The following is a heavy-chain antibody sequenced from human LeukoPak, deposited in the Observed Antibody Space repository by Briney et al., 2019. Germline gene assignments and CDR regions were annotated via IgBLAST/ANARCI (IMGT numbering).Heavy chain of an antibody. CDR3: ARDAESDTGDFLYFDY. V-gene: IGHV4-59*12. CDR2: IYYSGST. J-gene: IGHJ4*02. CDR1: GGSIRNYY. D-gene: IGHD4-17*01. Sequence: SETLSLTCTVSGGSIRNYYWSWLRQPPGERLEWIGYIYYSGSTKYNPSLKSRVTITVDTPKNQFSLKVTSVTAADTAVYYCARDAESDTGDFLYFDYWGQGTLVTVSS.